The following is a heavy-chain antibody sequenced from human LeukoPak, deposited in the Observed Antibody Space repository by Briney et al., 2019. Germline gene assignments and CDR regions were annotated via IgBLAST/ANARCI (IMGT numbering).Heavy chain of an antibody. CDR3: AKDIFFRASNNAPVIDY. J-gene: IGHJ4*02. CDR1: GFTFYDYA. D-gene: IGHD1/OR15-1a*01. V-gene: IGHV3-9*01. Sequence: GRSLRLSCAASGFTFYDYAMHWVRQAPGKGLEWVSGISWNSGSIGYADSVKGRFTISRDNAKNSLYLQMNSLRAEDTALYYCAKDIFFRASNNAPVIDYWGQGTLVTVSS. CDR2: ISWNSGSI.